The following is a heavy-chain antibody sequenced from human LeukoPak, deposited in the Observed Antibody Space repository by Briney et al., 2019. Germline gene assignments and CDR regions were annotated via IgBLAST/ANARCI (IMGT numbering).Heavy chain of an antibody. D-gene: IGHD3-22*01. Sequence: SETLSLTCTVSGGSISSYYWSWIRQPAGKGLEWIGRIYTSGSTNYNPSLKSRVTMSVDTSKNQFSLKLSSVTAADTAVYYCASNYYDSSGYYPEFDYWGQGTLVTVSS. CDR2: IYTSGST. V-gene: IGHV4-4*07. J-gene: IGHJ4*02. CDR1: GGSISSYY. CDR3: ASNYYDSSGYYPEFDY.